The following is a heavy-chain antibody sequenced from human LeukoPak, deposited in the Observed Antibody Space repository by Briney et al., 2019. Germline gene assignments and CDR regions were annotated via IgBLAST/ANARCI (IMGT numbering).Heavy chain of an antibody. Sequence: GESLKISCKGSGYSFATYWIGWVRQMPGKGLEWMGIIYPNDSDTRYSPSFQGQVTISADKSISTAYLQWSSLKASDTAMYYCARRGVVDSSGYAYMDVWGKGTTVTVSS. CDR2: IYPNDSDT. CDR1: GYSFATYW. J-gene: IGHJ6*03. D-gene: IGHD3-22*01. V-gene: IGHV5-51*01. CDR3: ARRGVVDSSGYAYMDV.